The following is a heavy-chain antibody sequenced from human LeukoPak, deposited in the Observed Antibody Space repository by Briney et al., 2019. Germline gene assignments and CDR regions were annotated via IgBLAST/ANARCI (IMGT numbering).Heavy chain of an antibody. V-gene: IGHV3-21*01. J-gene: IGHJ4*02. CDR3: ARGGSSSSFFDY. CDR1: GFTFSSYS. D-gene: IGHD6-6*01. Sequence: GGSLRLSCAASGFTFSSYSMNWVRQAPGKGLDWVSSISSSSSYIYYADSVKGRFTISRDNAKNSLYLQMNSLRAEDTAMYYCARGGSSSSFFDYWGQGTLVTVSS. CDR2: ISSSSSYI.